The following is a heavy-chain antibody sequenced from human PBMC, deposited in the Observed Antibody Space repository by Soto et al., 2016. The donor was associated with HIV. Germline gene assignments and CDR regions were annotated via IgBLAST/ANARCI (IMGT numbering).Heavy chain of an antibody. J-gene: IGHJ4*02. V-gene: IGHV3-49*04. CDR1: GFTFVDFP. CDR2: IRSKSYGGTT. Sequence: EVRLVESGGGLVQPGRSLRLSGTASGFTFVDFPMTWVRQAPGKGLEWVGYIRSKSYGGTTEYAASVKGRFVISRDDSKTVAYLQMNSLKNEDTAIYYCTRGSGRFEYWGQGTLVTVSS. CDR3: TRGSGRFEY. D-gene: IGHD1-26*01.